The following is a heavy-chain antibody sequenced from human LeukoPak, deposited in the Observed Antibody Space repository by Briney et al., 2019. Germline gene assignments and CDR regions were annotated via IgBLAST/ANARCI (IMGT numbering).Heavy chain of an antibody. D-gene: IGHD6-19*01. CDR3: ATDVYSSGWYSRKFDY. CDR2: FDPEDGET. J-gene: IGHJ4*02. CDR1: GYTLTELS. Sequence: EASAKVSCKVSGYTLTELSMHWVRQAPGKGLEWMGGFDPEDGETIYAQKFQGRVTMTEDTSTDTAYMELSSLEDTAVYYCATDVYSSGWYSRKFDYWGQGTLDTVSS. V-gene: IGHV1-24*01.